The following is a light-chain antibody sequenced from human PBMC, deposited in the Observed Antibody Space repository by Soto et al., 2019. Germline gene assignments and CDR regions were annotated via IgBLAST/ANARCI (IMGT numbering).Light chain of an antibody. CDR3: QQSYSTPLT. CDR1: ESISSY. J-gene: IGKJ4*01. V-gene: IGKV1-39*01. Sequence: IQMTHSPSSLSASVGDRVTITCRASESISSYLNWYQQKPWKAPKLLIYAASSLQSGVPSRFSGSGSGTDFTLTISSLQPEDFATYYCQQSYSTPLTFGGGTKVDIK. CDR2: AAS.